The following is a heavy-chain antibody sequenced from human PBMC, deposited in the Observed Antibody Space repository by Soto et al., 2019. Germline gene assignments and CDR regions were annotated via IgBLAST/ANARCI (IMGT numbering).Heavy chain of an antibody. CDR1: GFTFSSYG. Sequence: QVQLVESGGGVVQPGRSLRLSCAASGFTFSSYGMHWVRQAPGKGLEWVAVISYDGSNKYYADSVKGRFTISRDNSKNTLYLQMNSLRAEDTAVYYCAKDMEYSSGWYPLHYWGQGTLVTVSS. CDR3: AKDMEYSSGWYPLHY. J-gene: IGHJ4*02. D-gene: IGHD6-19*01. V-gene: IGHV3-30*18. CDR2: ISYDGSNK.